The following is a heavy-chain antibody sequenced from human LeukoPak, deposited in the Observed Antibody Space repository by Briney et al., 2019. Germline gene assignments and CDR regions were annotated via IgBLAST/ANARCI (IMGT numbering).Heavy chain of an antibody. CDR1: GFTFSSYG. D-gene: IGHD2-2*01. V-gene: IGHV3-30*02. CDR2: IRYDGSNK. CDR3: AKVTVVVPHNWFDP. Sequence: GGSLRLSCEASGFTFSSYGMHWVRQAPGKGLEWVAFIRYDGSNKYYADSVKGRFTISRDNSKNTLYLQMNSLSAEDTAVYYCAKVTVVVPHNWFDPWGQGTLVTVSS. J-gene: IGHJ5*02.